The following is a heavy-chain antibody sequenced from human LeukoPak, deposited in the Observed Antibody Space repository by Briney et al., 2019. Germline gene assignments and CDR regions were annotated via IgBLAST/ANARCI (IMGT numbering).Heavy chain of an antibody. CDR2: IKQDGSEK. CDR3: ARDLGDFWSDYYRYYFDY. J-gene: IGHJ4*02. V-gene: IGHV3-7*01. CDR1: GFTFSSYW. D-gene: IGHD3-3*01. Sequence: PGGSLRLSCAASGFTFSSYWMSWVRQAPGKGLEWVANIKQDGSEKYYVDSVKGRFTISRDNAKNSLYLQMNSLRAEDTAVYYCARDLGDFWSDYYRYYFDYWGQGTLVTVSS.